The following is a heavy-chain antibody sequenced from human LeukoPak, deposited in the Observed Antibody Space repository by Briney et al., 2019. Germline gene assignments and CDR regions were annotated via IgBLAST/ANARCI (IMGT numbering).Heavy chain of an antibody. V-gene: IGHV4-34*01. CDR2: INHSGST. J-gene: IGHJ1*01. CDR3: ARGPRYYYDSSGYYSNFQH. D-gene: IGHD3-22*01. Sequence: PSETLSLTCAVYGGSFSGYYWSWIRQPPGKGLEWIGEINHSGSTNYNPSLKSRVTISVDTSKNQFSLKLSSVTAADTAVYYCARGPRYYYDSSGYYSNFQHWGQGTLVTVSS. CDR1: GGSFSGYY.